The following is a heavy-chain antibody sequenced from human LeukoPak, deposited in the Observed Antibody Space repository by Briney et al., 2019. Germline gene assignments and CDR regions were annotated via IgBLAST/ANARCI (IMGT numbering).Heavy chain of an antibody. CDR1: GYTLTELS. CDR2: FDPEDGET. D-gene: IGHD3-9*01. CDR3: ATGPLLRYFDWLGY. J-gene: IGHJ4*02. V-gene: IGHV1-24*01. Sequence: ASVKVSCKVSGYTLTELSMHWVRQAPGKGLEWMGGFDPEDGETIYAQKFQGRVTTTEDTSTDTAYMELSSLRSEDTAVYYCATGPLLRYFDWLGYWGQGTLVTVSS.